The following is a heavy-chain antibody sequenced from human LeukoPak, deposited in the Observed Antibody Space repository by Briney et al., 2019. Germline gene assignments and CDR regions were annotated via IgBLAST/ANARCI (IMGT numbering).Heavy chain of an antibody. Sequence: PSETLSLTCTVSRGSISGYQWSWIRQPPGKGLQWIGEINHSGSTSYNPSLKSRVTISVDTSKNQFSLKLSSVTAADTAVYYCARLKRRYSSSWYLDYWGQGTLVTVSS. CDR2: INHSGST. D-gene: IGHD6-13*01. V-gene: IGHV4-34*01. CDR3: ARLKRRYSSSWYLDY. CDR1: RGSISGYQ. J-gene: IGHJ4*02.